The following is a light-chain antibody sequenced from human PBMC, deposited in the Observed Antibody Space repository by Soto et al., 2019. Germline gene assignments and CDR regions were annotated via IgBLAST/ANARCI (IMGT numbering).Light chain of an antibody. J-gene: IGKJ1*01. CDR1: QDITKS. V-gene: IGKV1-33*01. CDR2: DVS. Sequence: DIQMTQSPSSLSASVGDRVTITCQASQDITKSLNWYQQKPGKAPKLLIYDVSNLETGVPSRFSGSGSWTDFTSSISSPQPEDIATYYCLQYKTLPWTFGQGTKVEFK. CDR3: LQYKTLPWT.